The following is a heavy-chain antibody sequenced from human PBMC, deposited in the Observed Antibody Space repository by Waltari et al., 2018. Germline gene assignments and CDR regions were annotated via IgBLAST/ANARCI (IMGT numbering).Heavy chain of an antibody. CDR2: IYYSGST. D-gene: IGHD7-27*01. Sequence: QLQLQESGPGLVKPSETLSLTCTVSGGSISSSSYYWGWLRQPPGKGLEWIGSIYYSGSTYYNPSLKSRVTISVDTSKNQFSLKLSSVTAADTAVYYCARVAPTGEVYYFDYWGQGTLVTVSS. CDR3: ARVAPTGEVYYFDY. CDR1: GGSISSSSYY. V-gene: IGHV4-39*07. J-gene: IGHJ4*02.